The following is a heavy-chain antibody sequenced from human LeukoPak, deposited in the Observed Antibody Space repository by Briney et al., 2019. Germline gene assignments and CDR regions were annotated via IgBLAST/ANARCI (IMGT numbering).Heavy chain of an antibody. CDR2: ISAYNGNT. J-gene: IGHJ6*02. CDR1: GYTFTDCY. D-gene: IGHD3-22*01. V-gene: IGHV1-18*04. CDR3: ARDLPNYYYDSSGYYRYYYYGMDV. Sequence: ASVKVSCKASGYTFTDCYMHWVRQAPGEGLEWMGWISAYNGNTNYAQKLQGRVTMTTDTSTSTAYMELRSLRSDDTAVYYCARDLPNYYYDSSGYYRYYYYGMDVWGQGTTVTVSS.